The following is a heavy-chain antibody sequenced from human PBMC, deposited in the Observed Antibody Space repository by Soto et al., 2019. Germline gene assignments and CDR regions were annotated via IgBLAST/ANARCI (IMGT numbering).Heavy chain of an antibody. CDR3: AREWLRAQNYYYYYMDV. CDR2: TYYRSKWYN. Sequence: PSQTLSLTCAISGDSVSSNSAAWNWIRQSPSRGLEWLGRTYYRSKWYNDYAVSVKRRITINPDTSKNQFSLQLNSVTPEDTAVYYCAREWLRAQNYYYYYMDVWGKGTTVTVSS. J-gene: IGHJ6*03. V-gene: IGHV6-1*01. CDR1: GDSVSSNSAA. D-gene: IGHD5-12*01.